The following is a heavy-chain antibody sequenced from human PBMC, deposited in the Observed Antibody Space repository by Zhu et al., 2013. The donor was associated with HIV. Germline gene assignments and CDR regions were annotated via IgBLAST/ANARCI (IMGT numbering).Heavy chain of an antibody. J-gene: IGHJ5*02. D-gene: IGHD3-9*01. V-gene: IGHV4-30-4*01. CDR1: GDSISSADYY. Sequence: VQLQESGPGLVKPSQTLSLTCTVSGDSISSADYYWSWIRQHPGKGLEWIGYIYHSGHTYSNPSLKSRLTISVDTSNNQFSLKLSSVTAADTAVYYCAKFVLRYFHPWGQGILVTVSS. CDR3: AKFVLRYFHP. CDR2: IYHSGHT.